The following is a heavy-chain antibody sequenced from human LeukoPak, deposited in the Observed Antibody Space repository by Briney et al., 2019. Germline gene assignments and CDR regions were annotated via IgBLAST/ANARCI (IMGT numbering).Heavy chain of an antibody. D-gene: IGHD3-3*01. CDR3: AKGPRVFGVVLGLDWYFDL. J-gene: IGHJ2*01. CDR1: GFTFSSYA. V-gene: IGHV3-23*01. CDR2: ISPRSEST. Sequence: GGSLRLSCAASGFTFSSYAMNWVRQAPGNGPEWVAVISPRSESTFYADALKGRFTISRDNSKNTLYLQMHSLRAEDTAVYYCAKGPRVFGVVLGLDWYFDLWGRGTLVSVSS.